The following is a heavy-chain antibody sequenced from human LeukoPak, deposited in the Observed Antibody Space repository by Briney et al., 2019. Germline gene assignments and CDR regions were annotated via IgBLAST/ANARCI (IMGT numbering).Heavy chain of an antibody. J-gene: IGHJ6*03. CDR3: ATKYCSSTSCYHGYYMDV. CDR2: IIPIFGTA. CDR1: GGTFFGYA. Sequence: SVKVSCKASGGTFFGYAISWVRQAPGQGREWMGGIIPIFGTANYAQKFQGRVTITADESTSTAYMELSSLRSEDTAVYYCATKYCSSTSCYHGYYMDVWGKGTTVTVSS. V-gene: IGHV1-69*13. D-gene: IGHD2-2*01.